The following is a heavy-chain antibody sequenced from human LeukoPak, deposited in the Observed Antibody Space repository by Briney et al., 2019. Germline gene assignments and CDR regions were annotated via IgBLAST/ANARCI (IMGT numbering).Heavy chain of an antibody. Sequence: GESLKISCKGSGXXXXSYWIGWVRQMPXXXXXWMXIIYPGDSDTRYSPSFQGQVTISADKSISTAYLQWSSLKASDTAMYYCARRKNWNYGIIDYWGQGTLVTVSS. CDR3: ARRKNWNYGIIDY. D-gene: IGHD1-7*01. J-gene: IGHJ4*02. CDR1: GXXXXSYW. CDR2: IYPGDSDT. V-gene: IGHV5-51*01.